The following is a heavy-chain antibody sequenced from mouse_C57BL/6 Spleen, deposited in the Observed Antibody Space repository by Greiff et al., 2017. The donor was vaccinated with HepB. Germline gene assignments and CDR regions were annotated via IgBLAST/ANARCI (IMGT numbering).Heavy chain of an antibody. CDR2: IDPSDSYT. CDR3: AGGAYYAMDY. J-gene: IGHJ4*01. V-gene: IGHV1-59*01. Sequence: VQLQQPGAELVRPGTSVKLSCKASGYTFTSYWMHWVKQRPGQGLEWIGVIDPSDSYTNYNQKFKGKATLTVDTSSSTAYMQLSSLTSEDSAVYYCAGGAYYAMDYWGQGTSVTVSS. CDR1: GYTFTSYW.